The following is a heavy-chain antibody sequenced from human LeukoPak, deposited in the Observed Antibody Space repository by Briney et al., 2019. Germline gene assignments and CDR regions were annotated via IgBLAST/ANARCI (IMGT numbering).Heavy chain of an antibody. Sequence: SETLSLTCTVSGGSISSHYWSWIRQPPGKGLEWIGYIYYSGSTNYNPSLKSRVTISVDTSKNQFSLKLSSVTAADTAVYYCARDRRYYDFWSGYYTFDAFDIWGQGTMVTVSS. V-gene: IGHV4-59*11. D-gene: IGHD3-3*01. J-gene: IGHJ3*02. CDR1: GGSISSHY. CDR3: ARDRRYYDFWSGYYTFDAFDI. CDR2: IYYSGST.